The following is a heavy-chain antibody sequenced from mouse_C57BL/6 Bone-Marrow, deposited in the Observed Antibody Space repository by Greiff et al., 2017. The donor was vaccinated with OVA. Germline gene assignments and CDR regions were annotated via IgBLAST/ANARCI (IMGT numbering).Heavy chain of an antibody. V-gene: IGHV5-17*01. CDR1: GFTFSGYG. Sequence: EVQLVESGGGLVKPGGSLKLSCAASGFTFSGYGMHWVRQAPGKGLEWVAYISSGSGTIYYADTVKGRFTISRDNAKHTLFLQMTSLRSEDTAMYYGAREGMDYWGQGTSVTVSS. J-gene: IGHJ4*01. CDR2: ISSGSGTI. CDR3: AREGMDY.